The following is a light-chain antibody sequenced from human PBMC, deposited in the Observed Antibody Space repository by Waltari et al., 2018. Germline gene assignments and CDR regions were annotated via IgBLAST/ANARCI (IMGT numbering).Light chain of an antibody. CDR1: QSISSW. V-gene: IGKV1-5*03. J-gene: IGKJ1*01. CDR3: QQYKSYAT. Sequence: DIQMTQSPSTLSASVGDRVTITCRASQSISSWLAWYQQKPGKAPKLLIYKASSLESGVPSRFSGSESGTELTLTISSLQPDDFATYYCQQYKSYATFGQGTKVEIK. CDR2: KAS.